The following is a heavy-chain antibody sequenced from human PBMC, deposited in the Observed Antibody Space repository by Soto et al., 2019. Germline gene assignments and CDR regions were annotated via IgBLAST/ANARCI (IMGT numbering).Heavy chain of an antibody. V-gene: IGHV1-69*01. CDR2: IIPIFGTA. J-gene: IGHJ6*02. CDR1: GGTFSSYA. Sequence: QVQLVQSGAEVKKPGSSVKVSCKASGGTFSSYAISWVRQAPGQGLEWMGGIIPIFGTANYAQKFQGRVTITAEESTSTAYVELSRLRCEDKAVYYWARYSGSSRYAELLYMDVWGQGTTVTVSS. CDR3: ARYSGSSRYAELLYMDV. D-gene: IGHD1-26*01.